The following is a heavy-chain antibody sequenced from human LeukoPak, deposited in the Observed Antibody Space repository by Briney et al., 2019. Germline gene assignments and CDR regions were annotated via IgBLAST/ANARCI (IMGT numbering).Heavy chain of an antibody. D-gene: IGHD3-3*02. CDR2: IWSDGSAQ. CDR3: ARDRTNKHFIDY. V-gene: IGHV3-33*01. CDR1: GFTFTTYA. Sequence: PGMSLRLSCAASGFTFTTYAIHWVRQAPGKGLEWVTLIWSDGSAQYYADSVKGRFTISRDNSKNMVYLQMNSLRAEDTAVYYCARDRTNKHFIDYWGRGPWSPSPQ. J-gene: IGHJ4*02.